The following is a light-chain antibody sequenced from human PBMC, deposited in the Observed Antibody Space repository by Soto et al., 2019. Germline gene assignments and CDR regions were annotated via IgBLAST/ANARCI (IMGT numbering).Light chain of an antibody. CDR1: QGISSA. CDR3: QHFNGYPRT. Sequence: AIQLTQSPSSLSASIGDRVTITCRASQGISSALAWYQQKPGKAPSLLIYGASTLESGVTSTFSGSGSGTDFTLTISSLQPEDFATYYCQHFNGYPRTFGQGTRLEIK. V-gene: IGKV1-13*02. J-gene: IGKJ5*01. CDR2: GAS.